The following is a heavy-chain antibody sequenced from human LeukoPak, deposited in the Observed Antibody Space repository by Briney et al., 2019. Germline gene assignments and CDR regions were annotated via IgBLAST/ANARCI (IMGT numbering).Heavy chain of an antibody. Sequence: SLRLSCAASGFTFDDYAMHWVRQAPGKGPEWVSGISWNSGSIGYADSVKGRFTISRDNAKNSLYLQMNSLRAEDTALYYCAKDTYYYGSGSYSRGTFWGQGTLVTVSS. V-gene: IGHV3-9*01. CDR3: AKDTYYYGSGSYSRGTF. D-gene: IGHD3-10*01. CDR2: ISWNSGSI. CDR1: GFTFDDYA. J-gene: IGHJ4*02.